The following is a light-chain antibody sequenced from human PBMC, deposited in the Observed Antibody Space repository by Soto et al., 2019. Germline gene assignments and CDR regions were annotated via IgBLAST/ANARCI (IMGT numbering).Light chain of an antibody. CDR1: QGIRNG. J-gene: IGKJ2*01. Sequence: DIQMTQSPSSLSASVGDRVTITCRASQGIRNGLGWYQQKPGKAPKRLIYAATSLQSGVPSRFSGSGSGTEFTLTFSSLQPEDFATYYCLQHNTYPFTFGQGTKLEIK. CDR3: LQHNTYPFT. V-gene: IGKV1-17*01. CDR2: AAT.